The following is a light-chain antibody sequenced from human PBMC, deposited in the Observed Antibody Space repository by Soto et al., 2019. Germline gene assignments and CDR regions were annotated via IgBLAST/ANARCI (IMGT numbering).Light chain of an antibody. Sequence: QSALTQPRSVSGSTGQSVTISCTGTSRDVGAYNYVSWYQQHPGKAPKLMIYDVRKRPSGVPDRFSASKSGSTASLTISGLQAEDEADYYCCSYAGSYVWVFGGGTKLTVL. CDR1: SRDVGAYNY. V-gene: IGLV2-11*01. CDR2: DVR. CDR3: CSYAGSYVWV. J-gene: IGLJ3*02.